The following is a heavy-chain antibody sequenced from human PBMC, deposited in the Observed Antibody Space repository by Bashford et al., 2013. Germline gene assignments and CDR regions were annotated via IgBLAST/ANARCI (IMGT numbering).Heavy chain of an antibody. D-gene: IGHD3-3*01. V-gene: IGHV1-69*01. Sequence: LRQAPRTRDVEWMGGESSLSLVQQTNAQKFQGRVTITADESTSTAYMELSSLRSEDTAVYYCARDLGDFWSGYYTDSVHDWFDPWGQGTLVTVSS. J-gene: IGHJ5*02. CDR3: ARDLGDFWSGYYTDSVHDWFDP. CDR2: ESSLSLVQ.